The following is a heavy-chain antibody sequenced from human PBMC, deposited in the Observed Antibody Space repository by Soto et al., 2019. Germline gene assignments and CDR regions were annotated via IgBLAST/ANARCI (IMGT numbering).Heavy chain of an antibody. J-gene: IGHJ6*02. D-gene: IGHD1-26*01. V-gene: IGHV3-23*01. Sequence: GGSLRLSCAASGFTFSSYAMSWVRQAPGKGLEWVSAISGSGGSTYYADSVKGRFTISRDNSKNTLYLQMNSLRAEDTAVYYCANLFGVGANYYYYYYGMDVWGQGTTVTVSS. CDR1: GFTFSSYA. CDR2: ISGSGGST. CDR3: ANLFGVGANYYYYYYGMDV.